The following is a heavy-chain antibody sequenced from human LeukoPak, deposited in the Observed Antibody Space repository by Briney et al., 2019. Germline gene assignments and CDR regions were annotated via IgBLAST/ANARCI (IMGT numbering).Heavy chain of an antibody. D-gene: IGHD6-6*01. Sequence: PGGSLRLSCAASGFTFSSYSMNWVRQDPGKGLEWVSSISSSSSYIYYADSVKGRFTISRDNAKNSLYLQMNSLRAEDTAVYYCARGVSSSGVDYWGQGTLVTVSS. CDR2: ISSSSSYI. V-gene: IGHV3-21*01. CDR3: ARGVSSSGVDY. CDR1: GFTFSSYS. J-gene: IGHJ4*02.